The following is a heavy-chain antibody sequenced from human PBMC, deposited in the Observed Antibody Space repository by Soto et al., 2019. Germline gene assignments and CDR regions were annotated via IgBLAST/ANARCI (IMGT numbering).Heavy chain of an antibody. J-gene: IGHJ3*02. V-gene: IGHV1-46*01. CDR1: GYIFSNYY. Sequence: QVQLVQSGAEVKKPGTSVKVSCKASGYIFSNYYMHWVRQAPGQGLEWMGVFNPSGDATHYAQSFQGRVSVTRDASTSTVYMELSTLRSEDTAVYYCARRGMSKIGFDTWGQGTMVTVSS. D-gene: IGHD3-10*01. CDR2: FNPSGDAT. CDR3: ARRGMSKIGFDT.